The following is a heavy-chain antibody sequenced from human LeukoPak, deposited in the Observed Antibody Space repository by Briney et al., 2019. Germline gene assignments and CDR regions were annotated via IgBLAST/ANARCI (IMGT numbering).Heavy chain of an antibody. CDR2: IYTGGSIT. CDR1: GYSVTRYL. V-gene: IGHV5-51*01. D-gene: IGHD3-16*01. J-gene: IGHJ4*02. CDR3: ARQGREGGFDY. Sequence: GEPLNTSCKGSGYSVTRYLIGGVRQLAGKGVEWTEIIYTGGSITRYSPSFHGQVTISADKSISTAYLQSSSLKASDTAMYYCARQGREGGFDYWGQGTLVTVSS.